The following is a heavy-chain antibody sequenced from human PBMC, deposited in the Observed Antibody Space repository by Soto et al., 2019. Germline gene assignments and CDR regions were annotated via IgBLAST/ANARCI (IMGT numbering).Heavy chain of an antibody. Sequence: QVQLVESGGGVVQPGRSLRLSCAASGFTFSDYAIHWVRQAPGKGLEWVAFMSYDGNYKYYADSVKGRFTISRDNSKNPLYLQMNSLSIEDTAVYYCARDLSGSLDFDFWGQGTLVTVSS. J-gene: IGHJ4*02. D-gene: IGHD1-26*01. V-gene: IGHV3-30-3*01. CDR2: MSYDGNYK. CDR1: GFTFSDYA. CDR3: ARDLSGSLDFDF.